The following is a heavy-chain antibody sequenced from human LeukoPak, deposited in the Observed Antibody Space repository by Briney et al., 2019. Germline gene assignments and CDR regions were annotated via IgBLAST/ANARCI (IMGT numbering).Heavy chain of an antibody. V-gene: IGHV1-8*01. J-gene: IGHJ5*01. D-gene: IGHD3-9*01. Sequence: EASVTVSFKASGYTFTTYDITWVRQATGQGLEWMGWVNTVNGYAGYGQKFQGRVTMTRDTSMNTAYMELSSLRSDDTAVYYCTRGNILGHSEWFHSAGDSWGQGTLVTVSS. CDR2: VNTVNGYA. CDR3: TRGNILGHSEWFHSAGDS. CDR1: GYTFTTYD.